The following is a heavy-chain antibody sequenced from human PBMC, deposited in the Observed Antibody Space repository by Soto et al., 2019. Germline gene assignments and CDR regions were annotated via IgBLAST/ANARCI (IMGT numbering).Heavy chain of an antibody. D-gene: IGHD2-2*01. CDR3: ARSQGSSTSLEIYYYYYYGMDV. V-gene: IGHV1-69*01. CDR1: GGTFSSYA. Sequence: QVQLVQSGAEVKKPGSSVKVSCKASGGTFSSYAISWVRQAPGQGLEWMGGIIPISGTANYAQKFQGTVTITADEYTSTAYMELSSLRSADTAVYYCARSQGSSTSLEIYYYYYYGMDVWGQGTTVTVSS. CDR2: IIPISGTA. J-gene: IGHJ6*02.